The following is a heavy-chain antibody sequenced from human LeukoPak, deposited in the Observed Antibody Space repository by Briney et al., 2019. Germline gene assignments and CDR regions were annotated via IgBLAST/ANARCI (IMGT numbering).Heavy chain of an antibody. V-gene: IGHV4-31*03. Sequence: SETLSLTCTVSGGSISSGGYYWSWIRQHPGKGPEWIGYIYYSGSTYYNPSLKSRVTISVDTSKNQFSLKLSSVTAADTAVYYCAREVAATYYFDYWGQGTLVTASS. D-gene: IGHD6-25*01. J-gene: IGHJ4*02. CDR1: GGSISSGGYY. CDR2: IYYSGST. CDR3: AREVAATYYFDY.